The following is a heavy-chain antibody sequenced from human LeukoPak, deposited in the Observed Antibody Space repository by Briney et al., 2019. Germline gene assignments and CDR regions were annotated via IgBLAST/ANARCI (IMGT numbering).Heavy chain of an antibody. D-gene: IGHD3-10*01. CDR2: IYSGGST. CDR3: ARSGSGHGAFDI. CDR1: GFTVSSNY. Sequence: GGSLRLSCAASGFTVSSNYMSWVRRAPGRGLEWVSVIYSGGSTYYADSVKGRFTISRDNSKNTLYLQMNSLRAEDTAVYYCARSGSGHGAFDIWGQGTMVTVSS. J-gene: IGHJ3*02. V-gene: IGHV3-53*01.